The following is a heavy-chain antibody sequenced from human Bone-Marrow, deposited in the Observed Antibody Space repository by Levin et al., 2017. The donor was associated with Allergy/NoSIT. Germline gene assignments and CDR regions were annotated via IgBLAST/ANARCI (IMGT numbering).Heavy chain of an antibody. J-gene: IGHJ6*02. CDR1: GASINGDSW. CDR2: IFHSGST. V-gene: IGHV4-4*02. Sequence: PSETLSLTCAISGASINGDSWWSWVRQPPGQGLEWIGEIFHSGSTNYKSSLQSRVTMSVDKSKNQLSLNLTSVTAADTAVYYCVRGNIVGSAWFTGDVWGQGTTVIVSS. CDR3: VRGNIVGSAWFTGDV. D-gene: IGHD6-19*01.